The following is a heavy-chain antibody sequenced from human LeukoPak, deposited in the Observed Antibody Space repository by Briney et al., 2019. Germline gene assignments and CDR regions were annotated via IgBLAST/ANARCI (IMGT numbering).Heavy chain of an antibody. V-gene: IGHV4-39*01. Sequence: SETLCLTCTVSGGSISSSSYYWGWIRQPPGKGLEGIGSIYYSGSTYYNPSLKSRVTVSVDTSKNQFSLKLSSVTAADTAVYYCARQRDYGGAHWGQGTLVTVSS. CDR1: GGSISSSSYY. CDR3: ARQRDYGGAH. J-gene: IGHJ4*02. D-gene: IGHD4-23*01. CDR2: IYYSGST.